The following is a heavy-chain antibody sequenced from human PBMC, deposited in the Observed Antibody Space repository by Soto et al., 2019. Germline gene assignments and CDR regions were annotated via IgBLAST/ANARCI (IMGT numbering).Heavy chain of an antibody. CDR1: GFTFSNAW. CDR3: TTDTGGGSGSYAFDI. Sequence: GGSQRLSCAASGFTFSNAWMSWVRQAPGKGLEWVGRIKSKTDGGTTDYAAPVKGRFTISRDDSKNTLYLQMNSLKTEDTAVYYCTTDTGGGSGSYAFDIWGQGTMVTVSS. CDR2: IKSKTDGGTT. J-gene: IGHJ3*02. D-gene: IGHD3-10*01. V-gene: IGHV3-15*01.